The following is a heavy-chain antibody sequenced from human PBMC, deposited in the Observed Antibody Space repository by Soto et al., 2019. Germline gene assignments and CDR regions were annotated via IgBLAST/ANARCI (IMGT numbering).Heavy chain of an antibody. D-gene: IGHD2-15*01. Sequence: EVQLLESGGGLVQPGESLRLSCAASGFTFSSYAMTWVRQAPGKGLEWVSSISGSGDYTYFADSVKGRFTISRDNSKDTLYRQTRSLRVEDTAIYYCSKDSRSRPQGCFAPWGEGTLVTVSS. J-gene: IGHJ5*02. CDR2: ISGSGDYT. CDR1: GFTFSSYA. V-gene: IGHV3-23*01. CDR3: SKDSRSRPQGCFAP.